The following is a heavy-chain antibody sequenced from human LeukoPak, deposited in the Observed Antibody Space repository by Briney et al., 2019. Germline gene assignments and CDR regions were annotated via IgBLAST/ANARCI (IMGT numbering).Heavy chain of an antibody. Sequence: PGRSLRLSCAASGFTFSSYAMHWVRQAPGKGLEWVAVISYDGSNKYYADSVKGRFTISRDNSKNTLYLQMNSLRAEDTAVYYCARGRYSGYDWVEGQEWLVLGSYYYMDVWGKGTTVTVSS. CDR1: GFTFSSYA. D-gene: IGHD5-12*01. V-gene: IGHV3-30*04. J-gene: IGHJ6*03. CDR3: ARGRYSGYDWVEGQEWLVLGSYYYMDV. CDR2: ISYDGSNK.